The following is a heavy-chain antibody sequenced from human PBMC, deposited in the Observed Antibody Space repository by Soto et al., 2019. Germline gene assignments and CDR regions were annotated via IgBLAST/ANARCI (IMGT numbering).Heavy chain of an antibody. J-gene: IGHJ5*02. CDR1: GFTFSSYA. D-gene: IGHD4-17*01. V-gene: IGHV3-30-3*01. Sequence: QVQLVESGGGVVQPGRSLRLSCAASGFTFSSYAMHWVRQAPGKGLEWVAVISYDGSNKYYADSVKGRLTISRDNSKNTLCLQTNSLSAKDTAVHYCARDWEEVTTNWFDHWGQGTLVTVSS. CDR2: ISYDGSNK. CDR3: ARDWEEVTTNWFDH.